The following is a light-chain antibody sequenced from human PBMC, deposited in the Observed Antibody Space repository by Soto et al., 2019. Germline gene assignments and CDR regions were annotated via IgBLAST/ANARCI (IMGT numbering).Light chain of an antibody. CDR1: QSIRTY. CDR3: QQSFNTPRT. CDR2: GAS. V-gene: IGKV1-39*01. J-gene: IGKJ1*01. Sequence: DIQMTQSPSSLSASVGDRVTITCRASQSIRTYVNWYQQKPGKAPNLLIYGASSLQSGVPSRFSGSGSGPDFSPTISSLQPDDFATYYCQQSFNTPRTFGHGTKVEIK.